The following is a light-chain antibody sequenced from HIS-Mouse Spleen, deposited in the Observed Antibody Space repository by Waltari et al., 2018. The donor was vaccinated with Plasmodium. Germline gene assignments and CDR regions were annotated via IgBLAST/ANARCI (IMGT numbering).Light chain of an antibody. CDR2: EVS. J-gene: IGLJ2*01. V-gene: IGLV2-8*01. CDR3: SSYAGSNNLV. CDR1: SSDVGGYNY. Sequence: QSALTQPPSASGSPGQSVTISCTGTSSDVGGYNYVSWYQQHPGKAPKLMIYEVSKLPSGVPDRFSGSKSGNTASRTVSGLQAEDEADYYCSSYAGSNNLVFGGGTKLTVL.